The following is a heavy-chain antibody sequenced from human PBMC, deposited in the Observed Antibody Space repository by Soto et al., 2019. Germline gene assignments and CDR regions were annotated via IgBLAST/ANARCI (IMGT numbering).Heavy chain of an antibody. CDR1: GYTFTSYA. Sequence: ASVKVSCKASGYTFTSYAMHWVRQAPGQRLEWMGWINAGNGNTKYSQKFQGRVTITRDTSASTAHMELSSLRSEDTAVYYCASLYNWNYGGNWFDPWGQGTLVTVSS. V-gene: IGHV1-3*01. D-gene: IGHD1-7*01. CDR3: ASLYNWNYGGNWFDP. J-gene: IGHJ5*02. CDR2: INAGNGNT.